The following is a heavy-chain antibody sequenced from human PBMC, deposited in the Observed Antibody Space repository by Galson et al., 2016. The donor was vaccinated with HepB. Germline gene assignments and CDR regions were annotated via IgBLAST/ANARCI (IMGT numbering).Heavy chain of an antibody. CDR2: INPSGGSI. D-gene: IGHD3-3*01. CDR3: ARDQPPGFLEGGMDV. V-gene: IGHV1-46*01. Sequence: SVKVSCKASGYTFTTYFVHWVRQAPGQGLEWMGIINPSGGSINYAQKFQGRVTMTRDTSTSTVYMELSSLRYEDTAVYYCARDQPPGFLEGGMDVWGQGTTVSVSS. J-gene: IGHJ6*02. CDR1: GYTFTTYF.